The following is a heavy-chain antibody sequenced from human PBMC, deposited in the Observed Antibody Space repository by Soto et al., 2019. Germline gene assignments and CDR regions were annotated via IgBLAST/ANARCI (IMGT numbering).Heavy chain of an antibody. D-gene: IGHD3-10*01. J-gene: IGHJ4*02. CDR3: ARDSTTPMVRGVIVWPDY. CDR1: GFTFSSYG. V-gene: IGHV3-33*01. CDR2: IWYDGSNK. Sequence: QVQLVESGGGVVQPGRSLRLSCAASGFTFSSYGMHWVRQAPGKGLEWVAVIWYDGSNKYYADSVKGRFTISRDNSKNTLYLQMNSLRAEDTAVYYCARDSTTPMVRGVIVWPDYWGQGTLFTVSS.